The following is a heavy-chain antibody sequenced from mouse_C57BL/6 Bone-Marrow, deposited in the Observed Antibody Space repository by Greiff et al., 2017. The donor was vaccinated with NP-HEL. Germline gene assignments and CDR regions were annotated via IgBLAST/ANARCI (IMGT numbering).Heavy chain of an antibody. J-gene: IGHJ1*03. CDR1: GYTFTSYW. CDR3: ATGAYGSSHGWYFDV. CDR2: IDPSDSET. V-gene: IGHV1-52*01. Sequence: QVQLQQPGAELVRPGSSVKLSCKASGYTFTSYWMHWVKQRPIQGLEWIGNIDPSDSETHYNQKFKDKATLTVDKSSSTAYMQLSSLTSEDAAGYYCATGAYGSSHGWYFDVWGTGTTVTVSS. D-gene: IGHD1-1*01.